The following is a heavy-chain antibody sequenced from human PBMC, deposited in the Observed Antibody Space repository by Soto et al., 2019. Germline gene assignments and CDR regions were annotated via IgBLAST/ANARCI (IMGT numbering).Heavy chain of an antibody. CDR3: AKDGLRGLFFYYTDV. Sequence: GGSLRLYCAASGFTFSSYAMSWVRQAPGKGLEWVSAISGSGGSTYYADSVKGRFTISRDNSKNTLYLQMNSLRAEDTAVYYCAKDGLRGLFFYYTDVWGKETTVTVSS. V-gene: IGHV3-23*01. CDR1: GFTFSSYA. J-gene: IGHJ6*03. D-gene: IGHD3-10*01. CDR2: ISGSGGST.